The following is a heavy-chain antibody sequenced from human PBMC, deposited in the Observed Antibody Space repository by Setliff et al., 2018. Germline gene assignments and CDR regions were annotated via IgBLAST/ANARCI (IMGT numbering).Heavy chain of an antibody. J-gene: IGHJ3*01. V-gene: IGHV4-59*01. D-gene: IGHD2-15*01. CDR2: IFSDGTT. CDR1: GDSINNFY. Sequence: SETLSLTFSVSGDSINNFYWNWIRQSPGTGLEWIEYIFSDGTTYYNPSLKSRVAMSVDTSKKQFSLSLSAVTAADTAKYYCARAPLDYSLRAFDFWGQGTMVTVSS. CDR3: ARAPLDYSLRAFDF.